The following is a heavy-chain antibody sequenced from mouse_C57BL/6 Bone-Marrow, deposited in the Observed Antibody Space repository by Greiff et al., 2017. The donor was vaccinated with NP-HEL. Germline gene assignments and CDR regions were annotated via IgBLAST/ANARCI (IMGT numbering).Heavy chain of an antibody. CDR3: AEALTTADY. CDR1: GYSITSGYY. CDR2: VRYDGSN. J-gene: IGHJ4*01. Sequence: EVQLQESGPGLVKPSQSLSLTCSVTGYSITSGYYWNWIRQFPGNKLEWRGFVRYDGSNNYNPSLKNRITITRDTSKNLFFMKLNSVTTEDTATYYCAEALTTADYWGQGTSVTVSS. D-gene: IGHD1-2*01. V-gene: IGHV3-6*01.